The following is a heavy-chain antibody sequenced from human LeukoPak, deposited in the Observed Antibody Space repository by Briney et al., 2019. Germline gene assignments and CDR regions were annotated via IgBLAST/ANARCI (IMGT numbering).Heavy chain of an antibody. CDR3: VKHILGGSGSYYNFYYYYRDV. CDR2: IYSGGST. Sequence: GGSLRLSCAASGFTVSSNYMSWVRQAPGKGLEWVSVIYSGGSTYYADSVKGRFTISRDNSKNTLYLQMNSLRAEYTAVYYCVKHILGGSGSYYNFYYYYRDVWGKGTTVTISS. V-gene: IGHV3-66*04. J-gene: IGHJ6*03. D-gene: IGHD3-10*01. CDR1: GFTVSSNY.